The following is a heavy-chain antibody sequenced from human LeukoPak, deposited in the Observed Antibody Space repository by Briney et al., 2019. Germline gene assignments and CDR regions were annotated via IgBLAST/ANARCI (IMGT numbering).Heavy chain of an antibody. Sequence: GGSLRLSCAASGFTFSSYGMQWVRQAPGKGLEWVAVIWYDGSNKYYADSVKGRFTISRDNSKNTLYLQMNSLRAEDTAVYYCARDLYIVPYDSSGCPGYWGQGTLVTVSS. CDR2: IWYDGSNK. CDR3: ARDLYIVPYDSSGCPGY. J-gene: IGHJ4*02. CDR1: GFTFSSYG. D-gene: IGHD3-22*01. V-gene: IGHV3-33*01.